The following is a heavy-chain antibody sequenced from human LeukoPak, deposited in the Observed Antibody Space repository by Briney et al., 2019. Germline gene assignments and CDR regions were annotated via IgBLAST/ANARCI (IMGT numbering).Heavy chain of an antibody. D-gene: IGHD3-10*01. J-gene: IGHJ3*02. CDR1: GGSFSGYY. V-gene: IGHV4-34*01. CDR2: INHSGST. CDR3: ASGSVTMVRGVIIRLFDI. Sequence: SETLSLTCAVYGGSFSGYYWSWIRQPPGKGLEWIGEINHSGSTNYNPSLKSRVTISVDTSKNQFSLKLSSVTAADTAVYYCASGSVTMVRGVIIRLFDIWGQGTMVTVSS.